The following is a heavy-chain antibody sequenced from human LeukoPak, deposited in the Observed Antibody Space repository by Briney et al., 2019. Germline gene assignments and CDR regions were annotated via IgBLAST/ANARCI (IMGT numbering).Heavy chain of an antibody. CDR3: ATAPLYSSSWYFRGYFDD. CDR1: GFTFSNFA. D-gene: IGHD6-13*01. CDR2: ISYDGRRT. Sequence: GGSLRLSCTASGFTFSNFAMHWGRQAPGTGLEWVAVISYDGRRTDYTVSVNGRFTISRDNSKNTLYLQMNSLRTEDTAVYYCATAPLYSSSWYFRGYFDDWGQGTLVTVSS. V-gene: IGHV3-30*04. J-gene: IGHJ4*02.